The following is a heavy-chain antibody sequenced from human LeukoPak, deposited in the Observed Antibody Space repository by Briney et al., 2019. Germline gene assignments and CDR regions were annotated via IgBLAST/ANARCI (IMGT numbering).Heavy chain of an antibody. J-gene: IGHJ4*02. CDR3: ARVGGWYTNAVHYFYY. CDR1: GGSFSGYY. D-gene: IGHD6-19*01. Sequence: SETLSLTCAVYGGSFSGYYWSWIRQPPGKGLEWIGEINHSGSTNYNPSLKSRVTISVDTSKNQFSLKLSSVTAADTAVYYCARVGGWYTNAVHYFYYWGQGTLVTVSS. V-gene: IGHV4-34*01. CDR2: INHSGST.